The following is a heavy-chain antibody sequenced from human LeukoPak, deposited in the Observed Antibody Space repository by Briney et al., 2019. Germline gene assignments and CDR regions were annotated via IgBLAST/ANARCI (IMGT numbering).Heavy chain of an antibody. CDR2: LSYDGNNK. CDR1: GFTFSDYA. Sequence: GGSLRLSCAASGFTFSDYAMHWVRQAPGKGLDWVAFLSYDGNNKYYADSVKGRSTISRDNSKNTLYLQMNSLRTEDTAFYYCARDPGDQNQSCFDCWGQGTLVTVSS. V-gene: IGHV3-30-3*01. J-gene: IGHJ4*02. CDR3: ARDPGDQNQSCFDC. D-gene: IGHD7-27*01.